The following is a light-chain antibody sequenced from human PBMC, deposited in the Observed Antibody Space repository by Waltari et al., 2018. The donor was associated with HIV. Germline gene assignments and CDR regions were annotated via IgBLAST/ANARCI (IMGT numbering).Light chain of an antibody. CDR3: CSYAGSSTWV. V-gene: IGLV2-23*02. J-gene: IGLJ3*02. Sequence: QSALTQPASVAGSAGQSITISCPGTSSDVGSYNLASWSQQHPGKAPKLMLYEVSKRPSGVSHRFSGPKSGNTASLTIYGLQAEDEADYYCCSYAGSSTWVFGGGTKLTVL. CDR1: SSDVGSYNL. CDR2: EVS.